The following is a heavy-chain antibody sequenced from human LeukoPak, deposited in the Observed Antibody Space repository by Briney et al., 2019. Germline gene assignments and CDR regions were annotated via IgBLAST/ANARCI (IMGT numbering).Heavy chain of an antibody. V-gene: IGHV4-61*02. Sequence: SGTLSLTCTVSGGSISSGSYYWSWIRQPAGKGLEWIGRIYTSGSTNYNPSLKSRVTISVDTSKNQFSLKLSSVTAADTAVYYCARSSGYYFEYSHHWGQGTLVTVSS. J-gene: IGHJ1*01. CDR3: ARSSGYYFEYSHH. CDR2: IYTSGST. D-gene: IGHD3-22*01. CDR1: GGSISSGSYY.